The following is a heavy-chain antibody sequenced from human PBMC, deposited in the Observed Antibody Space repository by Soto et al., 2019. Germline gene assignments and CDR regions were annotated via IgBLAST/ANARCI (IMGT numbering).Heavy chain of an antibody. J-gene: IGHJ6*02. Sequence: GGSLRLACSASGFTFSSYAMHWVRLARGKGLEYVSAISSIGGSTYYADSVKGRFTISRDNSKNTLYLQMSRLWAEDMAVYLCVRVGVGWRVGSCSSDLYGIDVWGQGTTVTVSS. CDR3: VRVGVGWRVGSCSSDLYGIDV. CDR2: ISSIGGST. V-gene: IGHV3-64D*06. D-gene: IGHD2-15*01. CDR1: GFTFSSYA.